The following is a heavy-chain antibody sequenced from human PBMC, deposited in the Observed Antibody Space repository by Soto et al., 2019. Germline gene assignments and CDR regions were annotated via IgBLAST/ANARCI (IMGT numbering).Heavy chain of an antibody. Sequence: QLQLQESGPGLVKPSETLSLTCTVSGGSISSSSYYWGWIRQPPGKGLEWIGSIYYSGSTYYNPSLKSRVTISVDTSKNQSSLKLSSVTAADTAVYYCASPHYYDSSGYLAFDIWGQGTMVTVSS. V-gene: IGHV4-39*01. D-gene: IGHD3-22*01. CDR2: IYYSGST. CDR3: ASPHYYDSSGYLAFDI. CDR1: GGSISSSSYY. J-gene: IGHJ3*02.